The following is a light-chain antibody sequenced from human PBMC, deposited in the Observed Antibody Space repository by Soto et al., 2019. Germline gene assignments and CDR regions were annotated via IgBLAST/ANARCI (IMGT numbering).Light chain of an antibody. Sequence: DIQMTQSPSSLSASVGDRVTITCRASQSISDYLNWYQQKPGKAPKVLICAASNLQTGVPSRFSGSRSGTDFTLTISSLQPEDFATYYCQQSYSTPRLTFGGGTKVEIK. CDR2: AAS. CDR1: QSISDY. J-gene: IGKJ4*01. V-gene: IGKV1-39*01. CDR3: QQSYSTPRLT.